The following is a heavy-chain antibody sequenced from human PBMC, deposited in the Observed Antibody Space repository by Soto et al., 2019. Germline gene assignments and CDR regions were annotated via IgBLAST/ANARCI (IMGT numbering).Heavy chain of an antibody. CDR2: ISGSGGST. CDR3: AKTPYSSSWYDPYFDY. J-gene: IGHJ4*02. Sequence: GGSLRLSCAASGFTFSSYAMSWVRQAPGKGLEWVSAISGSGGSTYYADSVKGRFTISRDNSKNTLYLQMNSLRAEDTAVYYCAKTPYSSSWYDPYFDYWGQGTLVTVSS. CDR1: GFTFSSYA. D-gene: IGHD6-13*01. V-gene: IGHV3-23*01.